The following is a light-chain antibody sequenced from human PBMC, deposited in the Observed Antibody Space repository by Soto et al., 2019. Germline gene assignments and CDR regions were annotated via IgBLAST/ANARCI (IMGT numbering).Light chain of an antibody. CDR3: SSYTSGTTLV. V-gene: IGLV2-14*03. J-gene: IGLJ2*01. CDR2: DVS. Sequence: QSALTQPASVSGSPGQSITISCTGTSSDVGGYNYVSWYQQHPGKAPKIMIYDVSNRPSGVSNRFSGSESGNTASLTISGLQAEDEADYYCSSYTSGTTLVFGGGTKLTVL. CDR1: SSDVGGYNY.